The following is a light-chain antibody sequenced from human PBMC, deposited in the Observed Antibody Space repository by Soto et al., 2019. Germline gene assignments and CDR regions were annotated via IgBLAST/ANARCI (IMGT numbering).Light chain of an antibody. CDR3: GTWDNSLSADV. J-gene: IGLJ1*01. V-gene: IGLV1-51*02. CDR1: SSDIGNNY. CDR2: ETN. Sequence: SVLTQPPSVSAAPGQKVTISCSGSSSDIGNNYVSWYQHIPGTPPKLLIYETNKRPSGIPDRFSASKSGTSASLVITGLHTGDEADYYCGTWDNSLSADVFGSGTKVTVL.